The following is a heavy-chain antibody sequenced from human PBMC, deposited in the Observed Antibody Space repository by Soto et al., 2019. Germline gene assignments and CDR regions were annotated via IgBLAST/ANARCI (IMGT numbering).Heavy chain of an antibody. CDR2: IKSKTDGGTT. D-gene: IGHD3-10*01. CDR3: TTAAGRPNMVRGVLIPISGMDA. Sequence: PGGSLRLSCAASGFTLSNAWMSWVRQAPGKGLEWVGRIKSKTDGGTTDYAAPVKGRVTISRDDSKNTLYLQMNSLKTEATAVYYYTTAAGRPNMVRGVLIPISGMDAWGQGTTVTVSS. J-gene: IGHJ6*02. CDR1: GFTLSNAW. V-gene: IGHV3-15*01.